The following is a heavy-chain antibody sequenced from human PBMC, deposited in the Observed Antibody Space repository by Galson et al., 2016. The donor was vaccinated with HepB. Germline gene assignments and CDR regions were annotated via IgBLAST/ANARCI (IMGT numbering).Heavy chain of an antibody. CDR3: ARQGVGATMNY. CDR1: GFPFSDYG. V-gene: IGHV3-30*03. J-gene: IGHJ4*02. Sequence: SLRLSCAASGFPFSDYGMHWVRQAPGKGLEWMSVLSHDGIHEYFTDSLKGRITISRDNSKNTLYMQLNSLRPEYTTVYYWARQGVGATMNYCGRGTLVTVSS. CDR2: LSHDGIHE. D-gene: IGHD1-26*01.